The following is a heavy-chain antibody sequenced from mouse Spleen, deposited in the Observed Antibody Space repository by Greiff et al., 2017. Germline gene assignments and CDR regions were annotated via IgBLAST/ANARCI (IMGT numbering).Heavy chain of an antibody. CDR2: IYPGGGYT. CDR3: ARRGYSRWYYFDY. J-gene: IGHJ2*01. CDR1: GYTFTDYW. V-gene: IGHV1-63*01. Sequence: VQGVESGAELVRPGTSVKMSCKASGYTFTDYWIGWAKQRPGHGLEWIGDIYPGGGYTNYNENFKGKATLTADRSSSTAYMQFSSLTSEDSAIYYCARRGYSRWYYFDYWGQGTTLTVSS. D-gene: IGHD3-1*01.